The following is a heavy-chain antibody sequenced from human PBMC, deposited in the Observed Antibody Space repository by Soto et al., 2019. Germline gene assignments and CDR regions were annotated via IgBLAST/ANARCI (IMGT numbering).Heavy chain of an antibody. J-gene: IGHJ5*02. CDR1: GGSISSGDYY. V-gene: IGHV4-30-4*01. Sequence: PSETLSLTCTVSGGSISSGDYYWSWIRQPPGKDLEWIGYIYYSGSTYYNPSLKSRVTISVDTSKNQFSLKLSSVSAADTAVYYCAKGGPSSGWKGNWFDPWGQGTLVTVSS. CDR3: AKGGPSSGWKGNWFDP. CDR2: IYYSGST. D-gene: IGHD6-19*01.